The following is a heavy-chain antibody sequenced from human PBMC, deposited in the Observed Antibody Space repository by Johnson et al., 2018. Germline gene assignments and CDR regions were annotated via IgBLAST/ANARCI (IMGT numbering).Heavy chain of an antibody. V-gene: IGHV3-49*03. D-gene: IGHD3-22*01. CDR1: GFTFGDYA. Sequence: VQLVQSGGGLVQPGRSLRLSCTASGFTFGDYAMSWFRQAPGNGLEWVGFLRSKAYGGTTEYAASVKGRSTISRDDSKSIAHLQMNSLKAEDTAVYYCARVAFGYFDTSGYYYPNWFDPWGQGTLVIVSS. J-gene: IGHJ5*02. CDR2: LRSKAYGGTT. CDR3: ARVAFGYFDTSGYYYPNWFDP.